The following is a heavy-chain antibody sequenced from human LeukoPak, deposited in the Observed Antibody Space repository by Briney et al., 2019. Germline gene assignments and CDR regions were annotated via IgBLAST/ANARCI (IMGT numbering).Heavy chain of an antibody. CDR1: GFTFSSYS. D-gene: IGHD1-26*01. J-gene: IGHJ4*02. CDR2: ISSSSSYI. V-gene: IGHV3-21*04. Sequence: GGSLRLSCAASGFTFSSYSMNWVRQAPGKGLEWVSSISSSSSYIYYADSVKGRFTISRDNAKNSLYLQMNSLRAEDTAVYYCARGSGSYLFLPFDYWGQGTLVTVSS. CDR3: ARGSGSYLFLPFDY.